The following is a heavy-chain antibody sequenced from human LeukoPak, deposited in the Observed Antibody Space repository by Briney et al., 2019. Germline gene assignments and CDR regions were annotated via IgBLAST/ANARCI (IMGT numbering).Heavy chain of an antibody. CDR3: ARDAGITVAATDWFDP. D-gene: IGHD6-19*01. CDR1: GYTFTSYG. CDR2: IRTYNGNT. J-gene: IGHJ5*02. Sequence: ASVXXSCXTXGYTFTSYGISWVRQAPGQGLEWMGWIRTYNGNTNYAQKLQGRVTMNTDKSTSTAYMELRSLRSDDTAVYYCARDAGITVAATDWFDPWGQGTLVTVSS. V-gene: IGHV1-18*01.